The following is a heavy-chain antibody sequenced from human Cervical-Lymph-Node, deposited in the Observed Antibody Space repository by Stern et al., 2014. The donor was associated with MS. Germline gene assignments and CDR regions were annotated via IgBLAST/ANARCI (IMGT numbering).Heavy chain of an antibody. CDR3: ARVKDYYGMDV. Sequence: EVQLVESGGGLVQPGGSLRLSCAASGFTFSNYWMSWVRQAPGKGLEWVANIKQDRSEKYYVDSVKGRFTISRDNAKNSLYLQMNSLRAEDTAVYYCARVKDYYGMDVWGQGTTVTVSS. V-gene: IGHV3-7*01. J-gene: IGHJ6*02. CDR2: IKQDRSEK. CDR1: GFTFSNYW.